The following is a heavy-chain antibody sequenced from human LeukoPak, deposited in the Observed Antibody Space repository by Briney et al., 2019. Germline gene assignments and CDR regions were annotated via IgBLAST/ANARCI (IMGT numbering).Heavy chain of an antibody. CDR1: GFTFSDHY. Sequence: GGSLRLSCAASGFTFSDHYMDWVRQAPGKGLEWVGRTRNKANSYTTEYAASVKGRFTISRDDSKNSLYLQMNSLRDEDTAVYYCARDLYYDSSGEDYWGQGTLVTVSS. D-gene: IGHD3-22*01. J-gene: IGHJ4*02. CDR3: ARDLYYDSSGEDY. V-gene: IGHV3-72*01. CDR2: TRNKANSYTT.